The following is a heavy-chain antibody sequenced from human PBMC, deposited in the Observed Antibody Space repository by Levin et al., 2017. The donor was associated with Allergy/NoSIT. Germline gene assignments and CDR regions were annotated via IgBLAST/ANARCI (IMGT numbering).Heavy chain of an antibody. D-gene: IGHD2-21*02. V-gene: IGHV3-30*03. CDR2: ISFDGSNK. J-gene: IGHJ6*02. CDR1: GFTFSSYG. CDR3: AHTRDRLLFHYYYYGRDG. Sequence: GGSLRLSCAASGFTFSSYGMHWVRQAPGKGLEWVAAISFDGSNKYYADSVKGRFTISRDNSKNTLYLQMNSLRAEDTSVYYCAHTRDRLLFHYYYYGRDGWGQGTTVTVSS.